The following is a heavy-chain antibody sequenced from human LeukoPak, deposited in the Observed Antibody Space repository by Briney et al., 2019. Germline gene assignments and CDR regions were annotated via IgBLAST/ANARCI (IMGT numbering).Heavy chain of an antibody. V-gene: IGHV4-39*01. CDR3: ARHGSPRRPYAFDI. Sequence: SETLSLTCTVSDGSINSSSYYWGWIRQPPGKGLEWIGNIYYRGSTYYNPSLYSRLTISIDTSKNQFSLKLSSVTAADTAVYYCARHGSPRRPYAFDIWGQGTMVTVSS. J-gene: IGHJ3*02. CDR2: IYYRGST. CDR1: DGSINSSSYY.